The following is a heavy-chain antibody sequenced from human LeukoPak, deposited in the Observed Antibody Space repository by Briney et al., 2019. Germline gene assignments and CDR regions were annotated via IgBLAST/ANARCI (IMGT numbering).Heavy chain of an antibody. J-gene: IGHJ6*03. Sequence: GGSLRLSCAASGFTFSSYWMHWVRQAPGKGLVWVSRINSDGSSTNYADSVKGRFTISRDNAKKRLYLQMNSLRAEDTAVYYCARVRYDFWSRFRDYYYMDVWGKGTTVTVSS. CDR3: ARVRYDFWSRFRDYYYMDV. D-gene: IGHD3-3*01. CDR1: GFTFSSYW. CDR2: INSDGSST. V-gene: IGHV3-74*01.